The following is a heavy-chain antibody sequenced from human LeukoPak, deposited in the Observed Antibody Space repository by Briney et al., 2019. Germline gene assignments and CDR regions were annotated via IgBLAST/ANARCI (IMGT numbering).Heavy chain of an antibody. J-gene: IGHJ4*02. V-gene: IGHV4-34*01. Sequence: PSETLSLTCAVYGGSFSGYHWSWIRQPPGKGLEWIGEINHSGSTNYNPSLKSRVTISVDTSKNQFSLKLSSVTAEDTAVYYCARGGDGYKPTEYYFDYWGQGTLVTVSS. D-gene: IGHD5-24*01. CDR1: GGSFSGYH. CDR3: ARGGDGYKPTEYYFDY. CDR2: INHSGST.